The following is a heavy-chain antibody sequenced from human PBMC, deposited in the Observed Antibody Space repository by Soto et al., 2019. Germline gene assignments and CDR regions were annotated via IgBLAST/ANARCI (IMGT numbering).Heavy chain of an antibody. D-gene: IGHD3-22*01. CDR2: IYYSGST. CDR3: ARDTNYYDSSGLTD. J-gene: IGHJ4*02. Sequence: QTLSLTCTVSGGSISSGGYYWSWIRQHPGKGLEWIGYIYYSGSTYYNPSLKSRVTISVDTSKNQFSLKLSSVTAADTAVYYCARDTNYYDSSGLTDWGQGTLVTVSS. V-gene: IGHV4-31*03. CDR1: GGSISSGGYY.